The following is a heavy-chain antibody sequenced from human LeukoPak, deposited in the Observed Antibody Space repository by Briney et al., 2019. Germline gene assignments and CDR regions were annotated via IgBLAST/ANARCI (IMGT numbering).Heavy chain of an antibody. CDR1: GYTFTGYY. V-gene: IGHV1-2*02. Sequence: ASVKVSCKASGYTFTGYYMHWVRQAPGQGLEWMGWINPNSGGTNYAQKFQGRVTMTRDTSISTAYMELSRLRSDDTAVYYCARGWHCSGGTCYSFDYWGQGTLVTVSS. D-gene: IGHD2-15*01. CDR2: INPNSGGT. J-gene: IGHJ4*02. CDR3: ARGWHCSGGTCYSFDY.